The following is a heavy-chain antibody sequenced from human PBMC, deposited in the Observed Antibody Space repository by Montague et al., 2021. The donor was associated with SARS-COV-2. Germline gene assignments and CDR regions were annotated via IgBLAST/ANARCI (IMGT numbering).Heavy chain of an antibody. CDR2: IYDNGNF. Sequence: SETLSLTCSVSGDSITPYGDSIGGYFWSWIRQPAGKGLEWIGRIYDNGNFDYNATLNSRVSMSMDTSKQEFAMRLITVTAADTAVYYGARDMYYCGPGRGGRAAFDSWGQGTLVTVSS. CDR1: GDSITPYGDSIGGYF. V-gene: IGHV4-4*07. CDR3: ARDMYYCGPGRGGRAAFDS. J-gene: IGHJ5*01. D-gene: IGHD2/OR15-2a*01.